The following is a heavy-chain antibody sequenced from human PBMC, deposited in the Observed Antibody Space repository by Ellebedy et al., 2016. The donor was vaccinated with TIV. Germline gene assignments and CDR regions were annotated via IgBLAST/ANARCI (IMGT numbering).Heavy chain of an antibody. CDR1: GFTFSTYS. CDR3: VRRVVGYMDV. CDR2: ISSSSNTI. J-gene: IGHJ6*03. V-gene: IGHV3-48*01. Sequence: GGSLRLSXAASGFTFSTYSMNWVRQAPGKGLEWVSYISSSSNTIYYADSVKGRFTISRDNAKNSLYLQMESLRVDDTAVYYCVRRVVGYMDVWGKGTTVTVSS. D-gene: IGHD2-21*01.